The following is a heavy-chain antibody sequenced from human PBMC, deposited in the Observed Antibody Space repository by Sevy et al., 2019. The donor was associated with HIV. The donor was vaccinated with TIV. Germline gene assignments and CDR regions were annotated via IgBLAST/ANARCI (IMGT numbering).Heavy chain of an antibody. D-gene: IGHD2-2*01. Sequence: GGSLRLSCAASGFTFSSYAMSWVRQAPGKGLEWVSAISGSGGSTYYADSVKGRFTISRDNSKNTLYLQMNSLRAEDTAVYYCAKDFLFVVVPAANGMAVWGQGTTVTVSS. CDR2: ISGSGGST. CDR3: AKDFLFVVVPAANGMAV. V-gene: IGHV3-23*01. CDR1: GFTFSSYA. J-gene: IGHJ6*02.